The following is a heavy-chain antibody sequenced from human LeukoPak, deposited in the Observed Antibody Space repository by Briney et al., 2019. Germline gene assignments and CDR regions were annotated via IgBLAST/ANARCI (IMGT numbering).Heavy chain of an antibody. CDR2: IYCSGST. D-gene: IGHD1-26*01. Sequence: PSETLSLTCSVSGGSISSYYWSWIRQPPGKGLDWIGYIYCSGSTNYNPSLKSRVTISVDTSKNQFSLKLSSVTAADTAMYYCARGVGASPLYYYYYGLDVWGRGTTVTVSS. V-gene: IGHV4-59*01. J-gene: IGHJ6*02. CDR1: GGSISSYY. CDR3: ARGVGASPLYYYYYGLDV.